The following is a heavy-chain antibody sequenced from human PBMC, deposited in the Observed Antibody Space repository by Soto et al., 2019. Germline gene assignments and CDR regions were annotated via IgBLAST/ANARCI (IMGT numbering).Heavy chain of an antibody. CDR1: GYTFTGYY. CDR3: ARVSHYYNSSGYY. Sequence: SVKVSCKASGYTFTGYYMHWVRQAPGQGLEWMGWINPNSGGTDYAQKFQGRVTMTRDTSISTAYMELSRLRSDDTAVYYCARVSHYYNSSGYYWGQGTLVTVS. V-gene: IGHV1-2*02. J-gene: IGHJ4*02. D-gene: IGHD3-22*01. CDR2: INPNSGGT.